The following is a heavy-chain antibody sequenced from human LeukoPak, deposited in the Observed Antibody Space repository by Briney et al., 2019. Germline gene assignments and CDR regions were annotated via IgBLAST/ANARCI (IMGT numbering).Heavy chain of an antibody. J-gene: IGHJ4*02. CDR1: GYTFNNHY. D-gene: IGHD6-19*01. V-gene: IGHV1-46*02. CDR2: INPSGGST. CDR3: ARQGTYSSAIGMGY. Sequence: ASVKVSCKASGYTFNNHYMYWVRQAPGQGLEWMGVINPSGGSTSYAQKFQGRVTMTRDTSTRTVYMGVNSLRSEDTAVYYCARQGTYSSAIGMGYWGQGTLVTVSS.